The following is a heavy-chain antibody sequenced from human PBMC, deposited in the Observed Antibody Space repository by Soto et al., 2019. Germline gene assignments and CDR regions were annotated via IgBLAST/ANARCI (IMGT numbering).Heavy chain of an antibody. Sequence: QVQLQQWGAGLLKPSETLSLTCAVYGGSFSGYYWSWIRQPPGKGLEWIGEINHSGSTNYNPSLKSRVSLSVDTSKNQFSLKLSYVTAADTAVYYCAREPGYYFDYWGQGTLVTVSS. V-gene: IGHV4-34*01. CDR1: GGSFSGYY. CDR2: INHSGST. CDR3: AREPGYYFDY. J-gene: IGHJ4*02. D-gene: IGHD3-10*01.